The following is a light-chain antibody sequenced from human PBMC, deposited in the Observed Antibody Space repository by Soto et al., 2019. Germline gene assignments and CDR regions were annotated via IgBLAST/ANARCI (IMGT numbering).Light chain of an antibody. CDR3: QQYGSSPFT. Sequence: EIVLTQSPGTLSLSPGERATLSCRASQSVSNSYLAWYQHKPGQAPRLLIYGASSRATGIPDRFSGSGSGTDFTLSISRLEPEDFAVYYCQQYGSSPFTFGPGTKVDIK. V-gene: IGKV3-20*01. CDR1: QSVSNSY. J-gene: IGKJ3*01. CDR2: GAS.